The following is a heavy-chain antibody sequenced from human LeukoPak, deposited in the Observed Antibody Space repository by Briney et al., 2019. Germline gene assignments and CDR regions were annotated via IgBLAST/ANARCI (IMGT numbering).Heavy chain of an antibody. J-gene: IGHJ4*02. D-gene: IGHD3-10*01. CDR1: GYTFTGYY. CDR2: INPNSGGT. CDR3: ARDPPPNTYYYGSGAQGDY. V-gene: IGHV1-2*02. Sequence: ASVKVSCKASGYTFTGYYMHWVRQAPGQGLNWMGWINPNSGGTNYAQKFQGRVTMTRDTSISTAYMELSRLRSDDTAVYYCARDPPPNTYYYGSGAQGDYWGQGTLVTVSS.